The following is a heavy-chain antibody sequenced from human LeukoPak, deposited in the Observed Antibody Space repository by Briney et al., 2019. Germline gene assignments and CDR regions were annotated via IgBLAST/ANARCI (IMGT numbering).Heavy chain of an antibody. J-gene: IGHJ6*02. CDR2: ISSSSSYI. D-gene: IGHD2-15*01. CDR3: ARDSGYCSGGSCYSHYYYYYYGMDV. Sequence: GGSLRLSCAASGFTFSSYSMNWVRQAPGKGLEWVSSISSSSSYIYYADSVKGRFTISRDNAKNSLYLQMNSLRAEDTAVYYCARDSGYCSGGSCYSHYYYYYYGMDVWGQGTTVTVSS. V-gene: IGHV3-21*01. CDR1: GFTFSSYS.